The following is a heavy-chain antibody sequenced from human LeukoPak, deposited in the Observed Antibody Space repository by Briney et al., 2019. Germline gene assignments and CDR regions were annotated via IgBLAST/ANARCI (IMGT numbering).Heavy chain of an antibody. Sequence: SEPLSLTCTVSGYSISSGYYWGWIRQPPGKGLEWIGSIYHSGSTYYNPTLKSRVSISVDTSKNQFSLKLSSVTAAYTAVYYCARVIVVVVAATGGWFDPWGQGTLVTVSS. CDR3: ARVIVVVVAATGGWFDP. V-gene: IGHV4-38-2*02. CDR1: GYSISSGYY. J-gene: IGHJ5*02. D-gene: IGHD2-15*01. CDR2: IYHSGST.